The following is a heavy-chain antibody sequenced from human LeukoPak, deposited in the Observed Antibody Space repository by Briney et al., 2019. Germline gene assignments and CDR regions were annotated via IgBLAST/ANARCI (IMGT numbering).Heavy chain of an antibody. J-gene: IGHJ4*02. D-gene: IGHD6-19*01. CDR2: IYYSGNT. V-gene: IGHV4-30-4*08. CDR3: ARSYSSGWGFYFEY. Sequence: SETLSLTCTASGGSIRSGDHYWSWIRQSPGKGLEWMGYIYYSGNTYYNPSLKSRLTISIDTSRNQFDLKVTSVTAADTAVYYCARSYSSGWGFYFEYWGQGTLVTVSS. CDR1: GGSIRSGDHY.